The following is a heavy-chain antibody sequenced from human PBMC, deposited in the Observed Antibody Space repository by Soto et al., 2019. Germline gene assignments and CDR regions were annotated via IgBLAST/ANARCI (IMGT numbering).Heavy chain of an antibody. CDR1: GGSFSGYY. D-gene: IGHD3-10*01. CDR2: INHSGST. V-gene: IGHV4-34*01. J-gene: IGHJ5*02. Sequence: QVQLQQWGAGLLKPSETLSLTCAVYGGSFSGYYWSWIRQPPGKGLEWIGEINHSGSTNYNPSLKSRVTISVDTSKNQFSLKLSSVTAADTAVYYCVIRRWFGELAFDPWGQGTLVTVSS. CDR3: VIRRWFGELAFDP.